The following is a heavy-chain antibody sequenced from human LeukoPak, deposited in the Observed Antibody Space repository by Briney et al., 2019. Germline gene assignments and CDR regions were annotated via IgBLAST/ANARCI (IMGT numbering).Heavy chain of an antibody. D-gene: IGHD6-19*01. V-gene: IGHV4-61*05. J-gene: IGHJ4*02. CDR3: ARGVAVAGTNEFDY. Sequence: PSETLSLTCTVSGGSISSSSYYWGWIRQPPGKGLEWIGYIYYSGSTNYNPSLKSRVTISVDTSKNQFSLKLSSVTAADTAVYYCARGVAVAGTNEFDYWGQGTLVTVSS. CDR2: IYYSGST. CDR1: GGSISSSSYY.